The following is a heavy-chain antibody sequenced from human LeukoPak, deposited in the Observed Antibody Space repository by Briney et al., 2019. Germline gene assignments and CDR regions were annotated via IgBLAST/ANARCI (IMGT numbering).Heavy chain of an antibody. V-gene: IGHV3-21*01. CDR3: ARVHSNPSFRFDP. CDR1: GFTFSSYS. J-gene: IGHJ5*02. Sequence: PGGSLRLSCAASGFTFSSYSMNWVRQAPGKGLEWVSSISSTSSYIYYANSVKDGFTIYRENAKNSLYLQMNSLRAEDTAVYYCARVHSNPSFRFDPWGQGTLVTVYS. D-gene: IGHD4-11*01. CDR2: ISSTSSYI.